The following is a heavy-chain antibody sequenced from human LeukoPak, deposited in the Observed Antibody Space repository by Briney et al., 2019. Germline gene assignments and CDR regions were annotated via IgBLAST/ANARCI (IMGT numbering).Heavy chain of an antibody. CDR2: IYTSGST. Sequence: SETLSLTCTVSGGSISSYYWSWIRQPAGKGLEWIGRIYTSGSTNYNPSLKSRVTMSVDTSKNQFSLKLSSVTAAATAVYYCARQARTRHYYDSSGGDWFDPWGQGTLVTASS. J-gene: IGHJ5*02. D-gene: IGHD3-22*01. CDR3: ARQARTRHYYDSSGGDWFDP. CDR1: GGSISSYY. V-gene: IGHV4-4*07.